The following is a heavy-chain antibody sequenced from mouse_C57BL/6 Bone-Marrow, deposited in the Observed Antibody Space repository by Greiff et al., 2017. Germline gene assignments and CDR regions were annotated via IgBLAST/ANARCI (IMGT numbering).Heavy chain of an antibody. CDR2: IDPENGDT. CDR3: TTTTVVATDY. CDR1: GFNINDDY. J-gene: IGHJ2*01. D-gene: IGHD1-1*01. Sequence: VQLQQSGAELVRPGASVKLSCTASGFNINDDYMHWVKQRPEQGLEWIGWIDPENGDTEYASKFQGKATITADTSSNTAYLQLSSLTSEDTAVYYCTTTTVVATDYWGQGTTLTVSS. V-gene: IGHV14-4*01.